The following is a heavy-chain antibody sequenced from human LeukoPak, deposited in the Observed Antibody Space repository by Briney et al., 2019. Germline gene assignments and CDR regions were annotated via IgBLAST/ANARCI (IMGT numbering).Heavy chain of an antibody. J-gene: IGHJ4*02. D-gene: IGHD6-19*01. CDR2: IYTSGST. CDR1: GGSISSYY. V-gene: IGHV4-4*07. CDR3: ARARIAVAATLTFYFDY. Sequence: KPSETLSLTCTVSGGSISSYYWSWIRQPAGKGLEWIGRIYTSGSTNYNPSLKSRVTMSVDTSKNQFSLKLSSVTAADTAVYYCARARIAVAATLTFYFDYWGQGTLVTVSS.